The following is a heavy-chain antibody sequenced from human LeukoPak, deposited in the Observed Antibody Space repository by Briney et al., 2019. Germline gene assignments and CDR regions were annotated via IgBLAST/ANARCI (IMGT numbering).Heavy chain of an antibody. D-gene: IGHD6-6*01. Sequence: SVKVSCKASGGTFSSYAISWVRQAPGQGLEWMGGIIPISGTANYAQKFQGRVTITADESTSTAYMELSSLRSEDTAVYYCARLPLRSIAVGYYGMDVRGQGTTVTVSS. V-gene: IGHV1-69*13. CDR1: GGTFSSYA. J-gene: IGHJ6*02. CDR3: ARLPLRSIAVGYYGMDV. CDR2: IIPISGTA.